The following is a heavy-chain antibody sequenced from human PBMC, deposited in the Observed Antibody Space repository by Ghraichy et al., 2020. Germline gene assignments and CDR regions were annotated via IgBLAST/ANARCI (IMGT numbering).Heavy chain of an antibody. V-gene: IGHV3-53*01. CDR2: IYSGGST. Sequence: GGSLRLSCAASGFTVSSNYMSWVRQAPGKGLEWVSDIYSGGSTNYADSVKGRFTISRDNSKNTLYLQMNSLRAEDTAVYYCTDSSGWYGGGGFDYWGQGTLVTVSS. J-gene: IGHJ4*02. CDR1: GFTVSSNY. D-gene: IGHD6-19*01. CDR3: TDSSGWYGGGGFDY.